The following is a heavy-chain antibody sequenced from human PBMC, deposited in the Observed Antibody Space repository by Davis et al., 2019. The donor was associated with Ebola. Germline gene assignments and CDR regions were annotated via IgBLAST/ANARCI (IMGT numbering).Heavy chain of an antibody. D-gene: IGHD2-8*02. J-gene: IGHJ3*02. CDR1: GYIFTKSW. CDR2: IYPGDSDT. CDR3: ASLRRTITGMDDAFDI. Sequence: GSLRLSCKGSGYIFTKSWIGWVRQMPGKGLEWMGIIYPGDSDTRYSPSFRGQVTISADKSIKTAFLQWSSLKASDTALYYCASLRRTITGMDDAFDIWGQGTMVTVSS. V-gene: IGHV5-51*01.